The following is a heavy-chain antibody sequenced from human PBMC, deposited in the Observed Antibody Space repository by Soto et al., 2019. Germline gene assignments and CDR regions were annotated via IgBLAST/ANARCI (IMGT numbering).Heavy chain of an antibody. D-gene: IGHD2-2*01. Sequence: GESLKISCKGSGYSFTSYWIGWVRQMPGKGLEWMGIIYPGDSDTRYSPSFQGQVTISADKSISTAYLQWSSLKASDTAMYYCARQRHCSSTSCYRDPNYYYGMDVWGQGTTVTVSS. V-gene: IGHV5-51*01. CDR3: ARQRHCSSTSCYRDPNYYYGMDV. J-gene: IGHJ6*02. CDR1: GYSFTSYW. CDR2: IYPGDSDT.